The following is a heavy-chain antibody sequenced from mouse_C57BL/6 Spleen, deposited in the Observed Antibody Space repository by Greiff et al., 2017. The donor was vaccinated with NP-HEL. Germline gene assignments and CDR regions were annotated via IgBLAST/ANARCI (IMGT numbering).Heavy chain of an antibody. CDR3: TRRGYDYDVGYAMDY. J-gene: IGHJ4*01. CDR2: IDPETGGT. V-gene: IGHV1-15*01. CDR1: GYTFTDYE. D-gene: IGHD2-4*01. Sequence: QVQLQQSGAELVRPGASVTLSCKASGYTFTDYEMHWVKQTPVHGLEWIGAIDPETGGTAYNQKFKGKAILTADKSSSTAYMELRSLTSEDSAVYYCTRRGYDYDVGYAMDYWGQGTSVTVSS.